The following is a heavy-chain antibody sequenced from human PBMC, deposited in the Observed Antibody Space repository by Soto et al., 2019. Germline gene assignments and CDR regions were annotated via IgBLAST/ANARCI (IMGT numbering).Heavy chain of an antibody. CDR2: IYYSGST. J-gene: IGHJ3*02. CDR3: ARDYWAAYYYDSSGYFDI. V-gene: IGHV4-59*01. CDR1: GGSISSYY. Sequence: LSLTCTVSGGSISSYYWSWIRQPPGKGLEWIGYIYYSGSTNYNPSLKSRVTISVDTSKNQFSLKLSSVTVANTAVYYCARDYWAAYYYDSSGYFDIWGQGTMVTVSS. D-gene: IGHD3-22*01.